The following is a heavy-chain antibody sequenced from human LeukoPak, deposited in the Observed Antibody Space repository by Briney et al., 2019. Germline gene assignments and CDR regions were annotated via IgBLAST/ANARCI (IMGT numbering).Heavy chain of an antibody. Sequence: TSETLSLTCTVSGVSIGDSCWSWIRQPAGKRLEFIGRVCTGRSPNTNYNPSLKSRVTISVDTSKNQFSLKLSSVTAADTAVYYCARVGAVVVVAATHWGQGTLVTVSS. D-gene: IGHD2-15*01. V-gene: IGHV4-4*07. CDR1: GVSIGDSC. J-gene: IGHJ4*02. CDR3: ARVGAVVVVAATH. CDR2: VCTGRSPNT.